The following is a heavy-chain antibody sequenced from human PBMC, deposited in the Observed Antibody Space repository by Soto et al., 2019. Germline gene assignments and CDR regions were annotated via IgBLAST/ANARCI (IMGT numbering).Heavy chain of an antibody. CDR2: IYYSGST. CDR1: GGSISSYY. D-gene: IGHD2-15*01. V-gene: IGHV4-59*01. Sequence: SETLSLTCTVSGGSISSYYWSWIRQPPGKGLEWIGYIYYSGSTNYNPSLKSRVTISVDTSKNQFSLKLSSVTAADTAVYYCAREGGYCSGGSCYFNSATDYYYYYMDVWGKGTTVTVSS. J-gene: IGHJ6*03. CDR3: AREGGYCSGGSCYFNSATDYYYYYMDV.